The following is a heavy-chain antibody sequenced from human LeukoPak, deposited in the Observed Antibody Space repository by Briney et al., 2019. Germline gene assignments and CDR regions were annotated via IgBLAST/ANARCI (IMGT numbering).Heavy chain of an antibody. D-gene: IGHD2-2*01. V-gene: IGHV4-61*02. CDR1: GGSISSGSYY. CDR3: ARDFIVVPAADDAFDI. J-gene: IGHJ3*02. Sequence: SETLSLTCTVSGGSISSGSYYWSWIRQPAGKGLEWIGRIYTSGSTNYNPSLKSRVTISVDTSKNQFSLKLSSVTAADTAVYYCARDFIVVPAADDAFDIWGQGTMVTVSS. CDR2: IYTSGST.